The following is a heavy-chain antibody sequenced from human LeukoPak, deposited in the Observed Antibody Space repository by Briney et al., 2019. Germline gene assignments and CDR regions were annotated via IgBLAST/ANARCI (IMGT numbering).Heavy chain of an antibody. CDR3: ARGADGVSSNSRGWFDP. J-gene: IGHJ5*02. Sequence: GGSLRLSCAASGFTFSSYSMNWVRQAPGKGLEWVSSISTSSSYIYYADSVKGRFTISRDNARNTLYLQMNTLRAEDTAVYSCARGADGVSSNSRGWFDPWGQGTLVTVSS. CDR2: ISTSSSYI. V-gene: IGHV3-21*01. CDR1: GFTFSSYS. D-gene: IGHD2-15*01.